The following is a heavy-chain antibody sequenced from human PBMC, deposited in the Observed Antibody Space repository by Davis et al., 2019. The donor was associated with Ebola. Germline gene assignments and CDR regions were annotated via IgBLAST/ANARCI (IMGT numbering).Heavy chain of an antibody. Sequence: GESLKISCAASGFTFRIFWMTWVRQAPGKGLEWVANIEPDGGEKNYVDSVKGRFAISRGNAKNSLYLQINSLRVEDTAIYYCARWVYWTPDFWGRGTLVTVSS. D-gene: IGHD3/OR15-3a*01. J-gene: IGHJ4*02. CDR1: GFTFRIFW. V-gene: IGHV3-7*01. CDR2: IEPDGGEK. CDR3: ARWVYWTPDF.